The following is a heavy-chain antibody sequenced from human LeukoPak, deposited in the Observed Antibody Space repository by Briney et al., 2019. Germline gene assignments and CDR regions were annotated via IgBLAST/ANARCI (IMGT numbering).Heavy chain of an antibody. Sequence: GGSLRLSCAASGFTFSSYWMTWVRQAPGKGLEWVASIKQDGSEKYCVDSVKGRFTISRDNAKNSLYLLMNSLRAEDTAVYYCARDAYNWNIDVFDIWGQGTMVTVSS. CDR3: ARDAYNWNIDVFDI. J-gene: IGHJ3*02. D-gene: IGHD1/OR15-1a*01. CDR1: GFTFSSYW. V-gene: IGHV3-7*01. CDR2: IKQDGSEK.